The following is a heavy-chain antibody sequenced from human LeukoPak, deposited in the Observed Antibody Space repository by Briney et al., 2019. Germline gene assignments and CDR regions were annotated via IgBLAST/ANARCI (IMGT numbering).Heavy chain of an antibody. CDR2: INPNSGGT. Sequence: ASVKVSCKASGYTFTGYYMHWVRQAPGQGLEWMGWINPNSGGTNYAQKFQGRVTMTRDTSISTAYMELSRLRSDDTAVYYCARDIEYCSSTSSYSGSANFDYWGQGTLVTVSS. J-gene: IGHJ4*02. CDR3: ARDIEYCSSTSSYSGSANFDY. CDR1: GYTFTGYY. V-gene: IGHV1-2*02. D-gene: IGHD2-2*01.